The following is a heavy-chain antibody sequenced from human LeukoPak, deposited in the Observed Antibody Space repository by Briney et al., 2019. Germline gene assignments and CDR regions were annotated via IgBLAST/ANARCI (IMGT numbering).Heavy chain of an antibody. V-gene: IGHV3-21*01. D-gene: IGHD2-15*01. CDR2: ISSSSSYI. J-gene: IGHJ5*02. CDR3: ARDIVVAATFWFDP. Sequence: PGGSLRLSCAASGFTFSSYSMNWVRQAPGKGLEWVSSISSSSSYIYYADSVKGRFTISRDNAKNSLYLQMNSLRAEDTAVYYCARDIVVAATFWFDPRGQGTLVTVSS. CDR1: GFTFSSYS.